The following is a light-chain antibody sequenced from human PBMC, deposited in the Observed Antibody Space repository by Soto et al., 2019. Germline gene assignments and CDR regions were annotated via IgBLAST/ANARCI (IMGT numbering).Light chain of an antibody. CDR3: MQAPLLRIT. V-gene: IGKV2-24*01. CDR1: QSLLHSDGNTY. Sequence: DIVMTQTPLSSAVTLGQPASISCRSSQSLLHSDGNTYLTCLQQRPGQPPRVLIYKSSKRFSGVPGGFSGRGAGTDFTLTIIRVEAEDVGVYSCMQAPLLRITFGQGTKLEIE. J-gene: IGKJ2*01. CDR2: KSS.